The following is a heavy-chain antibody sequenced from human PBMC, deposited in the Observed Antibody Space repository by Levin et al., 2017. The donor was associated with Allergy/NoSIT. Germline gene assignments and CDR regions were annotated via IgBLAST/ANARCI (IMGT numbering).Heavy chain of an antibody. CDR2: INSDESST. Sequence: LSLTCAASGFTFSSSWMHWVRQAPGKGLVWVSRINSDESSTSYADSVKGRFTISRDNAKNTLYLQMNSLRAEDTAVYYCARADRGWGAPDYWGQGTLVTVSS. CDR3: ARADRGWGAPDY. J-gene: IGHJ4*02. V-gene: IGHV3-74*01. CDR1: GFTFSSSW. D-gene: IGHD6-19*01.